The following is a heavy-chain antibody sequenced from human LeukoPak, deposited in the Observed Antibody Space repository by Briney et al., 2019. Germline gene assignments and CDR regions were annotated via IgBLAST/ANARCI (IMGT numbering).Heavy chain of an antibody. Sequence: PGRSLGLSCAASGFTFSSYGMHWVRQAPGKGLEWVAVISYDGSNKYYADSVKGRFTISRDNSKNTLYLQMNSLRAEDTAVYYCAKDLYYYDSSGYYVIDYWGQGTLVTVSS. D-gene: IGHD3-22*01. CDR2: ISYDGSNK. CDR3: AKDLYYYDSSGYYVIDY. V-gene: IGHV3-30*18. CDR1: GFTFSSYG. J-gene: IGHJ4*02.